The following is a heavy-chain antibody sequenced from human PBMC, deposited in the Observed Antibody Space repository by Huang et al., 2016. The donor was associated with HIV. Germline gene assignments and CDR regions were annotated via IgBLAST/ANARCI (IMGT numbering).Heavy chain of an antibody. D-gene: IGHD6-6*01. Sequence: QVQLVQSGAEVKKPGSSVKVSCKASGGTFSIHAISWVRQAPGKGLEWMGGIILIFGTANYAQKFQGTVTITADECTSTAYMELSSLRSEDTALYYCARGRTRSSLYDSYYGLDVWGQGTTVTVSS. V-gene: IGHV1-69*01. CDR2: IILIFGTA. CDR3: ARGRTRSSLYDSYYGLDV. J-gene: IGHJ6*02. CDR1: GGTFSIHA.